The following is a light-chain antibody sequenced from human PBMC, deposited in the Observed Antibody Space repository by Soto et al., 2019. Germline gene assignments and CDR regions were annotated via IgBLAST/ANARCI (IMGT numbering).Light chain of an antibody. V-gene: IGLV4-69*01. CDR1: SGHSSYA. J-gene: IGLJ1*01. CDR3: QTWGTGIRV. Sequence: QLVLTQSPSASASLGASVKLTCTLSSGHSSYAIAWHQQQPEKGPRYLMKLNGDGSHSKGDGIPDRFSGSTSGAERYLTISSLQSEDEADYYCQTWGTGIRVFGTGTKLTVL. CDR2: LNGDGSH.